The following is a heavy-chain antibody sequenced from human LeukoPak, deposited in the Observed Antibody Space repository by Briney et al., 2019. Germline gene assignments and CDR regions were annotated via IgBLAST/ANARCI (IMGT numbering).Heavy chain of an antibody. D-gene: IGHD3-22*01. CDR1: GGSISSYY. J-gene: IGHJ4*02. Sequence: SETLSLTCTVSGGSISSYYWSWIRQPPGKGLEWIGYIYYSGSTNYNPSLKSRVTISVDTSKNQFSLKLSSVTAADTAVYYCARHAPQYYYDSSGYFPGPGDYWGQGTLVTVSS. CDR2: IYYSGST. V-gene: IGHV4-59*08. CDR3: ARHAPQYYYDSSGYFPGPGDY.